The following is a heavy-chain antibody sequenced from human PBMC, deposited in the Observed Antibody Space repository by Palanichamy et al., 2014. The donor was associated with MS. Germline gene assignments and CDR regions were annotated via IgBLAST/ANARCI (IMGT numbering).Heavy chain of an antibody. V-gene: IGHV1-69*01. D-gene: IGHD6-19*01. J-gene: IGHJ2*01. CDR3: ARGGNIAVAVSYWYFDL. Sequence: QWYQRRVTITADESTSTAYMELSSLRSEDTAVYYCARGGNIAVAVSYWYFDLWGRGTLVTVSS.